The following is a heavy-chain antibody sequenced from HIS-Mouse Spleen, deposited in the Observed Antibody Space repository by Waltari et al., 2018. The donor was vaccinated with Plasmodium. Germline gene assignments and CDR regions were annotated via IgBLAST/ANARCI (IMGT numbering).Heavy chain of an antibody. CDR2: INHSGST. J-gene: IGHJ2*01. V-gene: IGHV4-34*01. CDR3: ARVTSSGVYWYFDL. Sequence: QVQLQQWGAGLLKPSETLSLTCAVYGGSFSGYYWSWIRQPPGKGLEWIGDINHSGSTNYNPSLKSRVTISVDTSKNQFSLKLSSVTAADTAVYYCARVTSSGVYWYFDLWGRGTLVTVSS. D-gene: IGHD3-3*01. CDR1: GGSFSGYY.